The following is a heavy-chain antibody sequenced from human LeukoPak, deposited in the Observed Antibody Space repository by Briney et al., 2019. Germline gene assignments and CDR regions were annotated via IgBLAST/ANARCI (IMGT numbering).Heavy chain of an antibody. V-gene: IGHV3-7*01. J-gene: IGHJ5*02. CDR1: GLTFTNYW. D-gene: IGHD6-6*01. Sequence: GGSLRLSCTASGLTFTNYWMIWVRQAPGKGLEWVAKINHDASEKYYVGSVEGRFTISRDNAKNSLFLQMNILRAEDTGVYYCATSSYSSSSSLGQGTLVTVSS. CDR3: ATSSYSSSSS. CDR2: INHDASEK.